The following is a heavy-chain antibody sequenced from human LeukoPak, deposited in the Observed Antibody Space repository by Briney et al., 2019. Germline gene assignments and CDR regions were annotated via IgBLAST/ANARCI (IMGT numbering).Heavy chain of an antibody. CDR3: ARDRYFYASGSYYGYFDY. V-gene: IGHV4-34*01. Sequence: SETLSLTCAVYGGSFSGYYWSWIRQPPGKGLEWIGEINHSGSTNYNPSLKSRVTISVDTSKNQFSLKLSSVTAADTAVYYCARDRYFYASGSYYGYFDYWGQGTLVTVSS. CDR2: INHSGST. D-gene: IGHD3-10*01. CDR1: GGSFSGYY. J-gene: IGHJ4*02.